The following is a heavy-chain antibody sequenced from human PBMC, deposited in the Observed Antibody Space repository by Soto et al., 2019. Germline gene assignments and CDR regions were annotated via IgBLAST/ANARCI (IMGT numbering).Heavy chain of an antibody. CDR1: GFTFGDYW. D-gene: IGHD2-2*01. V-gene: IGHV3-7*05. CDR3: ATYCSSPSCRSY. CDR2: IKEDGSQK. Sequence: GGSLILSCVASGFTFGDYWMTWVRQAPGKGLEWVANIKEDGSQKYYVDSVKGRFTISRDNAANSLYLQLKYLGAEDTAVYYCATYCSSPSCRSYWGQGTLVTVSS. J-gene: IGHJ1*01.